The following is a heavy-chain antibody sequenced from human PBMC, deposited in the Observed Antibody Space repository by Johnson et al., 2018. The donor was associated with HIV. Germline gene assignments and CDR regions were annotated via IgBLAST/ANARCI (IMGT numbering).Heavy chain of an antibody. J-gene: IGHJ3*02. V-gene: IGHV3-20*04. Sequence: MLLVESGGGVVRPGGSLRLSCAASGFNLDDYGMSWVRQAPGKGLEWVSGVNWNADTTSYAGSVKGRFTISRDTAKKSLYLQMNSLRAEDTALYYCARDRGYVWGVTGDASDIWGQGTMVTVSS. CDR1: GFNLDDYG. D-gene: IGHD3-16*01. CDR2: VNWNADTT. CDR3: ARDRGYVWGVTGDASDI.